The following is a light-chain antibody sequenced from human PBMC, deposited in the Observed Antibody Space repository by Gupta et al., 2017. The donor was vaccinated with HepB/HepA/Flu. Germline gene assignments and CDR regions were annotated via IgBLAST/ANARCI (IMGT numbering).Light chain of an antibody. J-gene: IGKJ4*02. CDR3: QQSYTMPT. CDR2: AAS. V-gene: IGKV1-39*01. CDR1: QSIRSY. Sequence: DLQMTQSPSSLSASVGDRVTLTCRASQSIRSYLNWYQQKPGKAPKLLIYAASSLESGVPSRCSGSGSGTDFTLTITRLQPEDFASYYCQQSYTMPTFGGGTKVEIK.